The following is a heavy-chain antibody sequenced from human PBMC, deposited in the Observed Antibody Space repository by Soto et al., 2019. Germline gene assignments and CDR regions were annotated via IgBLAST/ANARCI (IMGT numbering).Heavy chain of an antibody. CDR3: VRSKGGYSYGTPFDY. CDR2: ISWNSGNI. Sequence: EVQLEESGGALVQPGRSLRLSCAASGFTFDDYAMYWVRQVLGKGLEWVSSISWNSGNIDYADSVKGRFTTSRANAENSLYLQMNSLRPEDTALYYCVRSKGGYSYGTPFDYWGQGTLVTVSS. V-gene: IGHV3-9*01. CDR1: GFTFDDYA. D-gene: IGHD5-18*01. J-gene: IGHJ4*02.